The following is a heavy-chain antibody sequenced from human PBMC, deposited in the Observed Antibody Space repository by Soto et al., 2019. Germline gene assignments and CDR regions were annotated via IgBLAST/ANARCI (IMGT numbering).Heavy chain of an antibody. Sequence: GGSLRLSCAASGFTFSSYSMNWVRQAPGKGLEWVSSISSSSSYIYYADSVKGRFTISRDNAKNSLYLQMNSLRAEDTAVYYRARDQAGSGTTADYWGQGTLVTVSS. CDR2: ISSSSSYI. CDR3: ARDQAGSGTTADY. D-gene: IGHD1-7*01. CDR1: GFTFSSYS. J-gene: IGHJ4*02. V-gene: IGHV3-21*01.